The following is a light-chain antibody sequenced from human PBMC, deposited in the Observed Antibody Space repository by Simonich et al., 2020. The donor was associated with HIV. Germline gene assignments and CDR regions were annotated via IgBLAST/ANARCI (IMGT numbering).Light chain of an antibody. CDR3: QVWDGSSDLEWV. CDR1: NIGSKS. J-gene: IGLJ3*02. CDR2: DDS. V-gene: IGLV3-21*03. Sequence: SYVLTQPPSVSVAPGKTARITCGGNNIGSKSGHWYQQKPGQAPVLVVYDDSDRPSGSPERCSGSNSGNTATLTISRVEAGDEADYYCQVWDGSSDLEWVFGGGTKLTVL.